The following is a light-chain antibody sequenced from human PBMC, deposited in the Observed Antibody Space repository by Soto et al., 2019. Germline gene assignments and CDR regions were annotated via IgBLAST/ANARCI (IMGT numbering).Light chain of an antibody. CDR2: EVN. CDR3: TSYAGSNNLV. CDR1: SSDVGGYNY. V-gene: IGLV2-8*01. J-gene: IGLJ2*01. Sequence: QSALTQPPSASGSPGQSVTISCTGTSSDVGGYNYVSWYQQHPGKAPKLMIYEVNNRPSGVPDRFSGSKSGNTASLTVSGLQAGDEGDYYCTSYAGSNNLVFGGGTQLTVL.